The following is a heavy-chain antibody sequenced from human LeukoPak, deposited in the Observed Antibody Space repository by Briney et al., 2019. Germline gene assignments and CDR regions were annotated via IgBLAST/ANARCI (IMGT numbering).Heavy chain of an antibody. J-gene: IGHJ4*02. V-gene: IGHV3-66*02. CDR3: ARDSEVRGVNPLWY. CDR2: IYSGGST. D-gene: IGHD3-10*01. Sequence: PGGSLRLSCAASGFTVSSNYMSWVRQAPGKGLEWVSVIYSGGSTYYADSVKGRFTISRDNSKNTLYLQMNSLRAEDTAVYYCARDSEVRGVNPLWYWGQGTLVTVSS. CDR1: GFTVSSNY.